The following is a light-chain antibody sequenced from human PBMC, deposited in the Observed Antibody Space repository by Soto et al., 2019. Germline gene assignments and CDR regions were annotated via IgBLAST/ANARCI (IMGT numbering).Light chain of an antibody. Sequence: EIVLTQSPGTLSLSPGERATLSCRASQSVSSSNLAWYQQKPGQAPRLLIYGASSRATGILDRFSGSGSGTDFTLTISRLEPEDFAVYYCQQYGSSPWTFGQGTKVEIK. CDR3: QQYGSSPWT. CDR2: GAS. J-gene: IGKJ1*01. CDR1: QSVSSSN. V-gene: IGKV3-20*01.